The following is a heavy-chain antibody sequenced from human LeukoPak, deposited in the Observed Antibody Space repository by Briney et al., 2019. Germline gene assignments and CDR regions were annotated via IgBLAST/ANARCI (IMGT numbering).Heavy chain of an antibody. CDR3: ARDVAARRFDY. D-gene: IGHD6-6*01. CDR2: ISYDGSNK. CDR1: GFTFSSYA. J-gene: IGHJ4*02. Sequence: PGRSLRLSCAASGFTFSSYAMHWVRQAPGKGLEWVAVISYDGSNKYYADSVKGRFTISRDNSKNTLYLQVNSLRAEDAAVYYCARDVAARRFDYWGQGTLVTVSS. V-gene: IGHV3-30-3*01.